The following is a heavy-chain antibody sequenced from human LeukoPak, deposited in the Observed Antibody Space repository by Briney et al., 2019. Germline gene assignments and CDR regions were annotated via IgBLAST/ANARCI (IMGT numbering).Heavy chain of an antibody. V-gene: IGHV3-30*03. CDR3: ASSEVPAAPLDY. J-gene: IGHJ4*02. CDR2: ISYDGSNK. CDR1: GFTFSSYG. D-gene: IGHD2-2*01. Sequence: GGSLRLSCAASGFTFSSYGMHWVRQAPGKGLEWVAVISYDGSNKYYADSVKGRFTISRDNSENTLYLQMNSLRAEDTAVYYCASSEVPAAPLDYWGQGTLVTVSS.